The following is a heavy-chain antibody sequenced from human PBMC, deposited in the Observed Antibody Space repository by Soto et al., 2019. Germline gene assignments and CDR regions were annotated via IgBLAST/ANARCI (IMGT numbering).Heavy chain of an antibody. Sequence: EVHLLESAGGLVQPGGSLRISCAASGFIFSDYAMSWVRQAPGKGLEWVSAISGNAHATYYAASVKGRFTISRDNSKNTLYLQMDSLRVEDTAGYYCVKDAPQPFSDWGRGTLVTVSS. J-gene: IGHJ4*02. CDR1: GFIFSDYA. D-gene: IGHD3-3*02. CDR3: VKDAPQPFSD. V-gene: IGHV3-23*01. CDR2: ISGNAHAT.